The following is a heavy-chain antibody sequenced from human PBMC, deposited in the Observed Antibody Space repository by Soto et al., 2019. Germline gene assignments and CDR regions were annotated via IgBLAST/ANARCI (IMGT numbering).Heavy chain of an antibody. D-gene: IGHD6-6*01. J-gene: IGHJ3*02. CDR2: IWYDGSNK. V-gene: IGHV3-33*01. Sequence: SGGSLRLSCAASGFTFSSYGMHWVRQAPGKGLEWVAVIWYDGSNKYYADSVKGRFTISRDNSKNTLYLQMNSLRAEDTAVYYCARGQKGYSSSSVAFDIWGQGTMVTVSS. CDR1: GFTFSSYG. CDR3: ARGQKGYSSSSVAFDI.